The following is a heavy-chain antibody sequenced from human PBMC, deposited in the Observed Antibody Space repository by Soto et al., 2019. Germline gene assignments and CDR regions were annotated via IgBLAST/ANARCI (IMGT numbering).Heavy chain of an antibody. CDR2: ISGSGGST. Sequence: EVQLLESGGGLVQPGGSLRLSCAASGFTFSSYAMSWVRQAPGKGLEWVSAISGSGGSTYYADSVKGRFTISRDNSKNTVYLQMNSLSAEDTAVYYCAKDGYLVVAAYFDYWGQGTLVTVSS. CDR3: AKDGYLVVAAYFDY. D-gene: IGHD2-15*01. J-gene: IGHJ4*02. V-gene: IGHV3-23*01. CDR1: GFTFSSYA.